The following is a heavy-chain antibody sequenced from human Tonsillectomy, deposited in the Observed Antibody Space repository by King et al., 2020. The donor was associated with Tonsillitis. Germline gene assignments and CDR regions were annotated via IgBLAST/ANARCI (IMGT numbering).Heavy chain of an antibody. Sequence: VQLQESGPGLVKPSETLSLTCTVSGGSISSYYWSWIRQPPGKGLEWIGYIYYSGSTNYNPSLKSRVTISVDTSKNQFSLKLSSVTAADTAVYYCARAIYYYYGMDVWGQGTTVTVSS. CDR2: IYYSGST. CDR1: GGSISSYY. J-gene: IGHJ6*02. V-gene: IGHV4-59*01. CDR3: ARAIYYYYGMDV.